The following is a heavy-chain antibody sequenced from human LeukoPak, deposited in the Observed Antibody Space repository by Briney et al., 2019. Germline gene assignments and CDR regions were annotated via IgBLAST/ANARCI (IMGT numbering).Heavy chain of an antibody. CDR3: VRDIQWRFDP. J-gene: IGHJ5*02. V-gene: IGHV1-18*01. CDR1: GYIFTSYG. Sequence: ASVKVSCKASGYIFTSYGISWVRQAPGQGLEWMGWISTNKGNTNYAQRLQGRVTMTTDTSPSTAYMELRSLRSDDTAIYYCVRDIQWRFDPWGQGTLVTVSS. CDR2: ISTNKGNT. D-gene: IGHD2-8*01.